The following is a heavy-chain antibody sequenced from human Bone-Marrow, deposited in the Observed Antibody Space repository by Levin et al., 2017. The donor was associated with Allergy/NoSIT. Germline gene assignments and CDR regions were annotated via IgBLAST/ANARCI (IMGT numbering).Heavy chain of an antibody. CDR1: GFSFPTYS. V-gene: IGHV3-30*04. D-gene: IGHD1-1*01. J-gene: IGHJ5*01. CDR3: ARGQLGSSFDS. CDR2: ISNDGSHK. Sequence: GGSLRLSCAGSGFSFPTYSFHWVRQTPGKGLEWVAGISNDGSHKYYTDSAKGRFTISRDNSENTLFLEMNRLTLEDTAVYSCARGQLGSSFDSWGQGTQVTVSS.